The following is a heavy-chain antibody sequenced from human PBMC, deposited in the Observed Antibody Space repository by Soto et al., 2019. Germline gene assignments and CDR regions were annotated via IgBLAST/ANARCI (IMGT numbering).Heavy chain of an antibody. CDR2: VSHDGRNT. J-gene: IGHJ4*02. Sequence: VQLVESGGGVVQPGRSLRLSCAASGFTFSDYAMHWVRQAPGKGLEWVAVVSHDGRNTHYAESVKGRFTISRDSCKNTVSLEMTSLRAEDTAVYYCAKGGRQWLVTSDFNYWGQGALVTVSS. D-gene: IGHD6-19*01. V-gene: IGHV3-30*18. CDR3: AKGGRQWLVTSDFNY. CDR1: GFTFSDYA.